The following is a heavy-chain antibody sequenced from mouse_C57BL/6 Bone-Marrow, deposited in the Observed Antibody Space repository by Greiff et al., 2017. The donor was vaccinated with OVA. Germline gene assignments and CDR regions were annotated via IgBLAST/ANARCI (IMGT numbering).Heavy chain of an antibody. V-gene: IGHV1-82*01. D-gene: IGHD2-2*01. J-gene: IGHJ1*03. Sequence: VQLQQSGPELVKPGASVKTSCKASGYAFSSSWMNWVKQRPGKGLEWIGRIYPGDGDTNYNGKFKGKATLTADKSSSTAYMQLSSLTSEDSAVYFCARGYYWYFDVWGTGTTVTVSS. CDR3: ARGYYWYFDV. CDR2: IYPGDGDT. CDR1: GYAFSSSW.